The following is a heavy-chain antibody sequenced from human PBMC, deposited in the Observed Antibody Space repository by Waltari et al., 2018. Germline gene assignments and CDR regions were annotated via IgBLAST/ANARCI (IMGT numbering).Heavy chain of an antibody. J-gene: IGHJ3*02. Sequence: QVQLVQSGAEVKKPGSSVKVSCKASGGTFSSYAISWVRQAPGQGLEWMGRIIPIFGTANYAQKFQCRVTITADKSTSTAYMELSSLRSEDTAVYYCAKTGTPITMVQGGDAFDIWGQGTMVTVSS. CDR3: AKTGTPITMVQGGDAFDI. CDR1: GGTFSSYA. D-gene: IGHD3-10*01. CDR2: IIPIFGTA. V-gene: IGHV1-69*08.